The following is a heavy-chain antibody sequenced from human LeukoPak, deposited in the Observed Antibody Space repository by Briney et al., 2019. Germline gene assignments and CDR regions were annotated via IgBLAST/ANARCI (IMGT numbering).Heavy chain of an antibody. J-gene: IGHJ4*02. CDR2: IYYSGST. D-gene: IGHD3-10*01. CDR1: GGSISSYY. Sequence: SETLSLTCTVSGGSISSYYWSWIRQPPGKGLEWIGYIYYSGSTNYNPSLKSRVTISVDTSKNQFSLKLSSVPAADTAVYYCARLYYYGSGRSYFDYWGQGTLVTVSS. CDR3: ARLYYYGSGRSYFDY. V-gene: IGHV4-59*01.